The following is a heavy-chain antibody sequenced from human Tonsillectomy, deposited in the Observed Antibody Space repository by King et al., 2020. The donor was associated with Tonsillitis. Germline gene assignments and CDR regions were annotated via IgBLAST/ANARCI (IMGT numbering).Heavy chain of an antibody. CDR1: GFIFGDYS. CDR3: TKVRYSSGWYRVGGPHYFDY. Sequence: VQLVESGGGLVQPGRSLRLSCTASGFIFGDYSMSWFRQAPGKGPEWVGFIRSKAYGGTTEYAASVKGRFTISRDDSKRHAYLQMNSLKSEDTAVYYCTKVRYSSGWYRVGGPHYFDYWGQGTLVTVSS. D-gene: IGHD6-19*01. V-gene: IGHV3-49*03. CDR2: IRSKAYGGTT. J-gene: IGHJ4*02.